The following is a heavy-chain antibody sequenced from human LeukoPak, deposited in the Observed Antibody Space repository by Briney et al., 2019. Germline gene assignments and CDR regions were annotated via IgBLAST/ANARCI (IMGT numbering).Heavy chain of an antibody. Sequence: VASVKVSCKASGYTFTSYGISWVRQAPGQGLEWMGWISDYNGNTNYAQKLQGRVTMTTDTSTSTAYMELRSLRSDDTAVYYCARDSRHIVVVPAAIRFYYWGQGTLVTVSS. D-gene: IGHD2-2*01. CDR1: GYTFTSYG. CDR2: ISDYNGNT. CDR3: ARDSRHIVVVPAAIRFYY. J-gene: IGHJ4*02. V-gene: IGHV1-18*01.